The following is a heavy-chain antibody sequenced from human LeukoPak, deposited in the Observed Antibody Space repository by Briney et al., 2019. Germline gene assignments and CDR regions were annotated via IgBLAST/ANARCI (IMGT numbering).Heavy chain of an antibody. CDR1: GFTFSSYS. D-gene: IGHD6-6*01. J-gene: IGHJ4*02. Sequence: PGGSLRLSCAASGFTFSSYSMNWVRQAPGKGLEWVSSISSSSSYIYYADSVKGRFTISRDNAKSSLYLQMNSLRAEDTAVYYCARGPPYSSSSVFFDYWGQGTLVTVSS. V-gene: IGHV3-21*01. CDR2: ISSSSSYI. CDR3: ARGPPYSSSSVFFDY.